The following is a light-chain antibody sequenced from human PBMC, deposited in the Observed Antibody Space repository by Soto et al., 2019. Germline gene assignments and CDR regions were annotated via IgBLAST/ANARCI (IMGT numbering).Light chain of an antibody. CDR1: QSVSSK. V-gene: IGKV3-15*01. CDR2: GAS. J-gene: IGKJ1*01. Sequence: EIVMTQSPGTPSVSPGEGATLSCRASQSVSSKLAWYQQKPGQAPRLLIYGASTRATGIPARFSGSGSGTEFTLIISSLQSEDSAVYYCQQYNSWLWTFGQGTKVDIK. CDR3: QQYNSWLWT.